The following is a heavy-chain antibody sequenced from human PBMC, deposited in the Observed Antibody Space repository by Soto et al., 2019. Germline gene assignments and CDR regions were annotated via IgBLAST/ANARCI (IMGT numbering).Heavy chain of an antibody. J-gene: IGHJ3*01. D-gene: IGHD4-17*01. CDR3: AAFATTGDAFDV. V-gene: IGHV1-18*01. Sequence: ASVKVSCKASGYTFTTYGISWVRQAPGQGLEWMGWISGYNGHTKYAQKFQERVTITRYSSTSTAYLELSSLRSEDTAVYYCAAFATTGDAFDVWGQGTMVTVSS. CDR1: GYTFTTYG. CDR2: ISGYNGHT.